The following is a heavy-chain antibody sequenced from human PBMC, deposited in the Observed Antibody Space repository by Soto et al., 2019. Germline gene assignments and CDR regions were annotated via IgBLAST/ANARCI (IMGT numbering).Heavy chain of an antibody. V-gene: IGHV3-64*01. CDR3: ARVSEVDDYGDYSYYYYMDV. CDR2: ISSNGGST. D-gene: IGHD4-17*01. Sequence: GGSLRLSCAASGFTFSSYAMHWVRQAPGKGPEYVSAISSNGGSTYYANSVKGRFTISRDNSKNTLYLQMGSLRAEDMAVYYCARVSEVDDYGDYSYYYYMDVWGKGTTVTVSS. CDR1: GFTFSSYA. J-gene: IGHJ6*03.